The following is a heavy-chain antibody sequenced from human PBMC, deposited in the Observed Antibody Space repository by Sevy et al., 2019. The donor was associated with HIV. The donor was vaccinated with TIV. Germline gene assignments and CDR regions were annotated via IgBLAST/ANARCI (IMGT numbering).Heavy chain of an antibody. D-gene: IGHD3-22*01. CDR1: GFTFSDYY. CDR2: ISSSGSTI. Sequence: GGSLRLSCAASGFTFSDYYMSWIRQAPGKGLEWVSYISSSGSTIYYADSVKGRFTISRDNAKKSLSLQMNSLRAEDTAVYYCARGYYASSGYIDAFDIWGQGTMVTVSS. V-gene: IGHV3-11*01. CDR3: ARGYYASSGYIDAFDI. J-gene: IGHJ3*02.